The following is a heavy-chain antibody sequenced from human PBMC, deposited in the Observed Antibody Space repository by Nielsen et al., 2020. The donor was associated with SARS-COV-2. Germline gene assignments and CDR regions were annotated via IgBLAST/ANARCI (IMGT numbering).Heavy chain of an antibody. Sequence: ASVKVSCKAPGYRFSVYYMHWVRQAPGQGLEWMGRINPNSGGPNYAQKFQGRVTMTWDTSISTAYMELSGLKSDDTAVFYCAGSGSRWYNFDSWGQGTLVTVSS. J-gene: IGHJ4*02. CDR3: AGSGSRWYNFDS. CDR1: GYRFSVYY. CDR2: INPNSGGP. D-gene: IGHD6-13*01. V-gene: IGHV1-2*06.